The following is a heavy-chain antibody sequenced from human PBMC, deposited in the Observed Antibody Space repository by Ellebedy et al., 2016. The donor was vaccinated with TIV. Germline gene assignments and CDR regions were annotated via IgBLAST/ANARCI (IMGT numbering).Heavy chain of an antibody. CDR2: IYSGGGT. CDR1: GFSVSSNY. J-gene: IGHJ4*02. Sequence: GGSLRLSCAASGFSVSSNYMNWVRQAPGKGLEWVTVIYSGGGTYYADSVKGRFTLSRDNSKNTLYLQMNSLRAEDTAMYYCAKDSFTGFGSSYSFDFWGQGTLVTVSS. D-gene: IGHD2-2*01. CDR3: AKDSFTGFGSSYSFDF. V-gene: IGHV3-53*01.